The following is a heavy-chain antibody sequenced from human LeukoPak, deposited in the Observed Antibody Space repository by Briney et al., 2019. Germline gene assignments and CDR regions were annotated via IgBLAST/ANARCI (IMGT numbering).Heavy chain of an antibody. V-gene: IGHV3-11*01. Sequence: GGSLRLSCAASGFTFSDYYMSWIRQAPGKGLEWVSYISSSGSTIYYADSVKGRFTISRDNAKNSLYLQMNSLRAEDTAVYYCASRYYVGAFDIWGQGTMVTVSS. J-gene: IGHJ3*02. CDR1: GFTFSDYY. CDR2: ISSSGSTI. CDR3: ASRYYVGAFDI. D-gene: IGHD4-23*01.